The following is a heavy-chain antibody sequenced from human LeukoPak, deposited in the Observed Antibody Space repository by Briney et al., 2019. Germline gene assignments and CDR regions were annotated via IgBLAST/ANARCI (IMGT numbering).Heavy chain of an antibody. CDR2: ISSSSSYI. Sequence: GGSLRLSCAASGFTFSSYSMNWVRQAPGKGLEWVSSISSSSSYIYYADSVKGRFTISRDNAKNSLYLQMNSLRAEDTAVYYCARARETRWLQLKPNFDYWGQGTLVTVSS. D-gene: IGHD5-24*01. CDR3: ARARETRWLQLKPNFDY. CDR1: GFTFSSYS. J-gene: IGHJ4*02. V-gene: IGHV3-21*01.